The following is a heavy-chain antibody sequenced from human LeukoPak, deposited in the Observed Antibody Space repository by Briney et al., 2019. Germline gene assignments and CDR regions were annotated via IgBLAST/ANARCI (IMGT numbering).Heavy chain of an antibody. D-gene: IGHD4-23*01. V-gene: IGHV4-4*07. CDR1: GGSISSYY. Sequence: SQTQSLTCTVSGGSISSYYWSWIRQPAGKGLEWIGRIYTSGSTNYNPSLKSRVTMSVDTSKNQFSLKLSSVTAADTAVYYCARVTARDYGGHFDYWGQGTLVTVSS. CDR2: IYTSGST. J-gene: IGHJ4*02. CDR3: ARVTARDYGGHFDY.